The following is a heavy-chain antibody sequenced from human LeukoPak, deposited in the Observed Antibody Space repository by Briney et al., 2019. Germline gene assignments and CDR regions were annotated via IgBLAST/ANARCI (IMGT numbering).Heavy chain of an antibody. CDR2: LYDSGST. J-gene: IGHJ3*02. D-gene: IGHD4-17*01. CDR1: GGSISTSSYH. Sequence: SETLSLTCTVSGGSISTSSYHWGWIRQFPGKGQEWVGYLYDSGSTYYNPSLKSRVSISVDTSKNQLSLNLRSVTAADTAVYYCAKSPYGSGNAFDIWGQGTMVTVSS. CDR3: AKSPYGSGNAFDI. V-gene: IGHV4-39*01.